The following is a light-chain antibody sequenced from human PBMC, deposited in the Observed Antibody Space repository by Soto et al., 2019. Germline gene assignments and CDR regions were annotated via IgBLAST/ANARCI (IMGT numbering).Light chain of an antibody. J-gene: IGKJ2*01. CDR1: QTISNY. Sequence: DLQMTQSPSSLSASVGDRITITCRASQTISNYLNWYQHKPGKAPKLLIYAASSLQRGVPSGFSGSGSGTDFTLTITNLQPEDFATYYCQQTYSTAYTFGQGTKLEI. CDR2: AAS. V-gene: IGKV1-39*01. CDR3: QQTYSTAYT.